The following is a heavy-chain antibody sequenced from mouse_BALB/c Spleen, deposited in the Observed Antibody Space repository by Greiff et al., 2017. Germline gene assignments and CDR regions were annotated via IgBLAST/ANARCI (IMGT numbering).Heavy chain of an antibody. V-gene: IGHV5-17*02. CDR3: ARKGDYDYEGFDY. J-gene: IGHJ2*01. Sequence: EVQLVESGGGLVQPGGSRKLSCAASGFTFSSFGMHWVRQAPEKGLEWVAYISSGSSTIYYADTVKGRFTISRDNPKNTLFLQMTSLRSEDTAMYYCARKGDYDYEGFDYWGQGTTLTVSS. CDR2: ISSGSSTI. D-gene: IGHD2-4*01. CDR1: GFTFSSFG.